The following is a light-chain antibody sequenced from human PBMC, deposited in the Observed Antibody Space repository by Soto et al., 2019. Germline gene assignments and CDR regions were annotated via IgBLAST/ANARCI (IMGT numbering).Light chain of an antibody. V-gene: IGKV2D-29*02. Sequence: DVVMTQTPLSLSVAPGQPASISCKSSQSLLHITGETFLFWYLQKPGQSPQLLTYEVSTRVSGVPDRFSGSGSGTDFTLEIGRVETDDVGIYYCMQSTQLPPTFGQGTRLGIE. CDR2: EVS. CDR1: QSLLHITGETF. J-gene: IGKJ5*01. CDR3: MQSTQLPPT.